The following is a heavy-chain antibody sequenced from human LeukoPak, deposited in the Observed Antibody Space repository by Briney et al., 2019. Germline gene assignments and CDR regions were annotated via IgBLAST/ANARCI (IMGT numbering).Heavy chain of an antibody. Sequence: ASVKVSCKASGYTFTGYYMHWVRQAPGQGLEWMGWINPNSGGINYAQKFQGRVTMTRDTSISTAYMELSRLRSDDTAVYYCAREAVIAAASLDYWGQGTLVTVSS. CDR3: AREAVIAAASLDY. D-gene: IGHD6-13*01. V-gene: IGHV1-2*02. CDR2: INPNSGGI. J-gene: IGHJ4*02. CDR1: GYTFTGYY.